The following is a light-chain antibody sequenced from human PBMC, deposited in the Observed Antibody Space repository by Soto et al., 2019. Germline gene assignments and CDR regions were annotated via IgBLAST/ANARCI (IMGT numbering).Light chain of an antibody. Sequence: DIQMTQSPSSLSASVGDRVTITCQARQDISNYLNWYQQKPGKAPKLLIYDASNLETGVTSRFSGSGSGTDFTFTISSLQPEDIATYYCQQYDNLPSTFGQGTKLESK. V-gene: IGKV1-33*01. CDR2: DAS. CDR3: QQYDNLPST. J-gene: IGKJ2*01. CDR1: QDISNY.